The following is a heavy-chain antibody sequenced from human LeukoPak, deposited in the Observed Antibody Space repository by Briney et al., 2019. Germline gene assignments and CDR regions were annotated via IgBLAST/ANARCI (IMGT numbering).Heavy chain of an antibody. CDR3: ARLSITMTYDY. CDR2: IYYSGST. V-gene: IGHV4-39*01. D-gene: IGHD3-22*01. J-gene: IGHJ4*02. CDR1: GGSISSSNW. Sequence: SETLSLTCAVSGGSISSSNWWSWVRQPPGKGLEWIGSIYYSGSTYYNPSLKSRVTISVDTSKNQFSLKLSSVTAADTAVYYCARLSITMTYDYWGQGTLVTVSS.